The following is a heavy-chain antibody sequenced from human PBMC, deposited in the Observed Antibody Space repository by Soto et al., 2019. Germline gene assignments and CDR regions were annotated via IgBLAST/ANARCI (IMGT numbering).Heavy chain of an antibody. CDR2: IYYSGST. CDR1: GGAISSGGYY. CDR3: ARDIRRYYDSSGQYYYYYGMDV. D-gene: IGHD3-22*01. J-gene: IGHJ6*02. Sequence: SETLSLTCTVSGGAISSGGYYWSWIRQHPGKGLEWIGYIYYSGSTYYNPSLKSRVTISVDTSKNQLSLKLSSVTAADTAVYYCARDIRRYYDSSGQYYYYYGMDVWGQGTTVTVSS. V-gene: IGHV4-31*03.